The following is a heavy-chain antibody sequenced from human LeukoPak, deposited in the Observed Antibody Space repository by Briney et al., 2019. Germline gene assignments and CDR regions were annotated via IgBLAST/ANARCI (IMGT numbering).Heavy chain of an antibody. CDR2: IYYSGST. CDR1: GGSISSYY. CDR3: ARIRGGYFDY. Sequence: SSETLSLTCTVSGGSISSYYWSWIRQPPGKGLEWIGYIYYSGSTNYNPSLKSRVTISVDTSKNQFSLKLSSVTAADTAVYYCARIRGGYFDYWGQGTLVTVSS. V-gene: IGHV4-59*01. D-gene: IGHD3-10*01. J-gene: IGHJ4*02.